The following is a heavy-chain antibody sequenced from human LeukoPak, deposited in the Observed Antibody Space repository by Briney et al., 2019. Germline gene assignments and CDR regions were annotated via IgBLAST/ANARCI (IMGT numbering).Heavy chain of an antibody. D-gene: IGHD3-22*01. J-gene: IGHJ4*02. V-gene: IGHV1-69*04. CDR3: ARGPNKYYYDSSGYYYIDY. Sequence: SVKVSCKASGGTFSSYAISWVRQAPGQGLEWMGRTIPILGIANYAQKFQGRVTITADKSTSTAYMELSSLRSEDTAVYYCARGPNKYYYDSSGYYYIDYWGQGTLVTVSS. CDR2: TIPILGIA. CDR1: GGTFSSYA.